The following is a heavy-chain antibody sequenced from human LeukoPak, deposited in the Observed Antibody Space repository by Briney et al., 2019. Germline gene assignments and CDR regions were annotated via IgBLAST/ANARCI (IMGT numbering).Heavy chain of an antibody. Sequence: GASVKVSCKASGYTFTGYYMHWVRQAPGQGLDWMGRINPNSGGTKYAQKFQGRVTMIRDTSISTAYMELSRLRSDDTAVYYCARDLGYSSGWYVLGYWGQGTLVTVSS. CDR1: GYTFTGYY. CDR3: ARDLGYSSGWYVLGY. V-gene: IGHV1-2*06. CDR2: INPNSGGT. J-gene: IGHJ4*02. D-gene: IGHD6-19*01.